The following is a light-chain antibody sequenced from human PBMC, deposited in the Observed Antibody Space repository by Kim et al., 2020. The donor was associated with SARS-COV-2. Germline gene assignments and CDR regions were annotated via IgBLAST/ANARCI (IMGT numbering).Light chain of an antibody. V-gene: IGLV4-69*01. CDR3: QTWGTGILV. Sequence: QLVLTQSPSASASLGASVKLTCTLSSGHSSYDIAWHQQQPQKGPRYLMKVNSDGSHSKGDGIPDRFSGSSSGAERYLTISSLQSEDEADYYCQTWGTGILVFGGGTQLTVL. CDR1: SGHSSYD. CDR2: VNSDGSH. J-gene: IGLJ3*02.